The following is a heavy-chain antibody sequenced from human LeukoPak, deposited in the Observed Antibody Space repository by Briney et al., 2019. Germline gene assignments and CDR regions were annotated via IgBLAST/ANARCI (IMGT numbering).Heavy chain of an antibody. CDR2: ISGTSIYI. J-gene: IGHJ4*02. D-gene: IGHD5-24*01. CDR1: GFTFSSYA. V-gene: IGHV3-21*01. Sequence: PGGALRLSCAASGFTFSSYAMSWVRQAPGKGLEWVSSISGTSIYIYYADSARGRCTISRDTARNSLYLQINSLRAEDTALYYCARLRDGYTDFDYWGQGTLVTVSS. CDR3: ARLRDGYTDFDY.